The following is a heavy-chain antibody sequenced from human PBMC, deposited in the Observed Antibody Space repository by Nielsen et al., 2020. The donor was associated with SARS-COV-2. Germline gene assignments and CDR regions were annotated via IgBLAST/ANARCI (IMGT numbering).Heavy chain of an antibody. CDR3: AKDGWIQLWLRPSLALDYFDY. Sequence: GESLKISCAASGFTFSSYAMSWVRQAPGKGLEWVSAISGSGGSTYYADSVKGRFTISRENSKNTLYLQMKSLLAEDTAVYYCAKDGWIQLWLRPSLALDYFDYWGQGTLVTVSS. J-gene: IGHJ4*02. CDR1: GFTFSSYA. CDR2: ISGSGGST. D-gene: IGHD5-18*01. V-gene: IGHV3-23*01.